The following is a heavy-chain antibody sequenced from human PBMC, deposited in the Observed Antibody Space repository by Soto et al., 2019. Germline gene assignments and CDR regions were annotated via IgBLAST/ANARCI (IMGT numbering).Heavy chain of an antibody. D-gene: IGHD5-18*01. CDR2: ISYDGSNK. Sequence: GGSLRLSCAASGFTFSSYAMHWVRQAPGKGLEWVAVISYDGSNKYYADSVKGRFTISRDNSKNTLYLQMNSLRAEDTAVYYCARDGRTQDSYGFSWYFDLWGRGTLVTVSS. CDR3: ARDGRTQDSYGFSWYFDL. CDR1: GFTFSSYA. J-gene: IGHJ2*01. V-gene: IGHV3-30-3*01.